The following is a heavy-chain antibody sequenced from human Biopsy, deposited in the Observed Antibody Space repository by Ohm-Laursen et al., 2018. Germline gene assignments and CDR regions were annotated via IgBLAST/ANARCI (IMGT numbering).Heavy chain of an antibody. CDR2: INPSGGST. V-gene: IGHV1-46*01. J-gene: IGHJ6*02. CDR1: GYTFTGQY. CDR3: ARDWNSGWRLPGMVNYYYNGMDV. Sequence: VKVSCKVSGYTFTGQYLHWVRQAPGQGLEWMGIINPSGGSTSNTQKFQGRVTMTRDTSTSTVYMELSSLRSEDTAVYYCARDWNSGWRLPGMVNYYYNGMDVWGQGTTVTVSS. D-gene: IGHD5-18*01.